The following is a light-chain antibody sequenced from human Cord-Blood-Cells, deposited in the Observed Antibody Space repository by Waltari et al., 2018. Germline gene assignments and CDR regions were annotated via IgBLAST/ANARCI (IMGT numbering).Light chain of an antibody. Sequence: NFMLTQPHSVSESPGKTVTTSVTASRGSIASTYGQRYQHRPGSAPTTVIYEDNQRPSGVPDRFSGSIDSSSNSASLTISGLKTEDEADYYCQSYDSSNQVFGGGTKLTVL. CDR2: EDN. CDR3: QSYDSSNQV. J-gene: IGLJ3*02. V-gene: IGLV6-57*02. CDR1: RGSIASTY.